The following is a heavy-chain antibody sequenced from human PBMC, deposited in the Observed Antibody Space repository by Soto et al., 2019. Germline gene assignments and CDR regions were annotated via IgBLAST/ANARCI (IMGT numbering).Heavy chain of an antibody. CDR3: ARGPPHHY. Sequence: QLQLQESGSGLGKPSQTLSLTCAVSVGSISIGGYSWSWIRQPPGKGLEWIGYIYHSGSTYYNPSLKSRVTISVDRSKNQFSLKLSSVTAADTAVYYCARGPPHHYWGQGTLVTVSS. V-gene: IGHV4-30-2*01. CDR2: IYHSGST. J-gene: IGHJ4*02. CDR1: VGSISIGGYS.